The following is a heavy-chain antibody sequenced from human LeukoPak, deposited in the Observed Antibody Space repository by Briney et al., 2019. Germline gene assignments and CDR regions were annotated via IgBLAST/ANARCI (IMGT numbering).Heavy chain of an antibody. J-gene: IGHJ4*02. CDR3: AKAKTQAMVLPGNY. D-gene: IGHD5-18*01. CDR2: ISSSGDTA. V-gene: IGHV3-23*01. Sequence: PGGPLRLSCAASGFTFSSYAMSWVRQSPGKGLEWVSTISSSGDTAYYADSVKGRFTISRDNSKNTLYLQMNSLRVEDTALYYCAKAKTQAMVLPGNYWGQGTRVTVSS. CDR1: GFTFSSYA.